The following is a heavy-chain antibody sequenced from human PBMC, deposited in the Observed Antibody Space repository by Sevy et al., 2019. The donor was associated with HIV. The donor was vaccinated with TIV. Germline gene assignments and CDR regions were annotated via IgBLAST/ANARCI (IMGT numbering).Heavy chain of an antibody. Sequence: GGSLRLSCAASGFTFSDYYMGWDRQAPGKGLEWVANIKQDGSQKNYLDSVKGRFTISRDNAKNSLYLQMNRLRVDDTAVYYCARELWPGDYWGQGTLVTVSS. CDR3: ARELWPGDY. CDR2: IKQDGSQK. CDR1: GFTFSDYY. V-gene: IGHV3-7*01. J-gene: IGHJ4*02. D-gene: IGHD2-21*01.